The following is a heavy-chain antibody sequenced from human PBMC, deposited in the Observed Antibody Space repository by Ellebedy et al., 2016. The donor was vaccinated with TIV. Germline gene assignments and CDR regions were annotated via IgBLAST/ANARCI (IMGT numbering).Heavy chain of an antibody. CDR2: IKSKGDGGTT. J-gene: IGHJ4*02. CDR3: ATGRDWFKY. Sequence: GGSLRLSCAASGFTFRNAWMNWVRQAPGKGLEWVARIKSKGDGGTTDYAAPVKGRFTISRDDSKNTLFLDMNSLKIEDTAIFYCATGRDWFKYWGQGALVTVSS. V-gene: IGHV3-15*07. CDR1: GFTFRNAW. D-gene: IGHD3-9*01.